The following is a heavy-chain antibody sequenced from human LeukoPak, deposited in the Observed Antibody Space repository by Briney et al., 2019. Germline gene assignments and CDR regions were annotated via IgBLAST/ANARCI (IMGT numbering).Heavy chain of an antibody. V-gene: IGHV4-4*07. CDR2: VYSSGST. D-gene: IGHD1-14*01. CDR1: GASISSYY. Sequence: SETLSLTCTVSGASISSYYWSWIRQPAGKGLDWIGRVYSSGSTNYNPSLKSRVTMSEDTSKNQFSLKLRSVTAADTAVYYCARDPDGYNWFDSWGQGTQVTVST. CDR3: ARDPDGYNWFDS. J-gene: IGHJ5*01.